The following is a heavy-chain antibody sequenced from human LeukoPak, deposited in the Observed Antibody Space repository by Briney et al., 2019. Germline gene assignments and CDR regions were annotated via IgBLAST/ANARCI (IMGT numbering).Heavy chain of an antibody. J-gene: IGHJ3*02. CDR2: LRYDGSDK. D-gene: IGHD3-22*01. V-gene: IGHV3-30*02. Sequence: GGSLRLSCAASGFTFSNYGMHWVRQAPGKGLEWVAFLRYDGSDKYYADSVKGRFTISRDNSKNTLYLQMNGLRAEDTAVYYCAKDLPDSSGYSAFDIWGQGTMVTVSS. CDR3: AKDLPDSSGYSAFDI. CDR1: GFTFSNYG.